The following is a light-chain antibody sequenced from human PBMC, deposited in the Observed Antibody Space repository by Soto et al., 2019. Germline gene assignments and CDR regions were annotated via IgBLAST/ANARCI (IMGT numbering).Light chain of an antibody. V-gene: IGKV3-15*01. Sequence: EIVMTQSPATLSVSPGERATLSCRASQSVSSNLAWYQQKPGQAPRLLIYGASTRATGIPARFSGSGSGTEFTLTISSLQSEDFAVYYCQQYNNWPTWTLGQGTKVE. J-gene: IGKJ1*01. CDR3: QQYNNWPTWT. CDR1: QSVSSN. CDR2: GAS.